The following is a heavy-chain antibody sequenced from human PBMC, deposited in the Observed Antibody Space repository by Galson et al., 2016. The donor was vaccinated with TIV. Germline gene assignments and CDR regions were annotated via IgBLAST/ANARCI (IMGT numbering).Heavy chain of an antibody. CDR1: GFSFSTYG. CDR3: ASGSNYGDFGGPEFDY. CDR2: IWYDGSYT. D-gene: IGHD4-17*01. V-gene: IGHV3-33*01. J-gene: IGHJ4*02. Sequence: SLRLSCAASGFSFSTYGMHWVRQAPGKGLEWLAAIWYDGSYTYYGDSVKGRFTISRDNSKNTLYLQMNSLRAEDTAVYYCASGSNYGDFGGPEFDYWGRGTLVTVSS.